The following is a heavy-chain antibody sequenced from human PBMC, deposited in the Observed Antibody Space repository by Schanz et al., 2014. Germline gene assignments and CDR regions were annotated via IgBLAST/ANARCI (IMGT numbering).Heavy chain of an antibody. Sequence: QVQLVQSGAEVKMPGASVKVSCKASGYIFTSYDITWVRQAAGQGLEWMGWMSPNSGNTDYAQKFQGRVTLTRDTSIITAYMELSSLRSEDTAVYYCAREKGHGYSGLSWGQGTLLAVSS. CDR3: AREKGHGYSGLS. V-gene: IGHV1-8*01. J-gene: IGHJ5*02. D-gene: IGHD5-12*01. CDR2: MSPNSGNT. CDR1: GYIFTSYD.